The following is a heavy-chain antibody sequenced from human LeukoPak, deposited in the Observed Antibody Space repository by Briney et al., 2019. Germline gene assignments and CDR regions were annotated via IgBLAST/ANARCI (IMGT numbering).Heavy chain of an antibody. CDR3: ARMNYVSSGWGAPFDD. CDR2: ISPSSTRI. D-gene: IGHD3-16*01. V-gene: IGHV3-48*04. CDR1: GFTFSSYD. Sequence: SGGSLRLSCAASGFTFSSYDMNWVRQAPGKGLECASYISPSSTRIGYAASVRGRFTISRDNAKRSLYLQMSSLRAEDTAVYYCARMNYVSSGWGAPFDDWGQGTLVTVSS. J-gene: IGHJ4*02.